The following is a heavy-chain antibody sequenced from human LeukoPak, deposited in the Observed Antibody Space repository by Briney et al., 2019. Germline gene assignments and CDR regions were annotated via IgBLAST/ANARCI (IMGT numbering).Heavy chain of an antibody. CDR1: GGSISSGSYY. CDR3: ANSPGDSSGYYSR. D-gene: IGHD3-22*01. Sequence: SETLSLTCTVSGGSISSGSYYWSWIRQPAGKGLEWIGRIYTSGSTNYNPSLKSRVTISVDTSKNQFSLKLSSVTAADTAVYYCANSPGDSSGYYSRWGQGTLVTVSS. V-gene: IGHV4-61*02. CDR2: IYTSGST. J-gene: IGHJ4*02.